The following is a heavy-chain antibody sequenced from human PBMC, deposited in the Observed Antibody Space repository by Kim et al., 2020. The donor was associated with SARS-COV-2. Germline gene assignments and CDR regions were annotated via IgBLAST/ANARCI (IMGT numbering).Heavy chain of an antibody. J-gene: IGHJ3*02. V-gene: IGHV3-73*01. Sequence: GGSLRLSCAASGFTFSGSAMHWVRQASGKGLEWVGRIRSKPSSYAKADAAPVKGRITIARDESKNTAYLQRNNLKTEDTDLYYCNGGPGTKLAFWYALD. CDR1: GFTFSGSA. D-gene: IGHD1-1*01. CDR2: IRSKPSSYAK. CDR3: NGGPGTKLAFWYALD.